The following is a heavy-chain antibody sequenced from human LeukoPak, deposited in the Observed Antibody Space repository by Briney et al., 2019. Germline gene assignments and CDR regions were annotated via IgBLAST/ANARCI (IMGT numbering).Heavy chain of an antibody. J-gene: IGHJ4*02. CDR1: DGSINAYY. CDR3: ARYDSTWDNFDY. V-gene: IGHV4-4*07. D-gene: IGHD3-22*01. Sequence: SETLSLTCTVSDGSINAYYWTWIRQPAGEGLEWIGRIHTSGSTYYNPSLKGRALMTLDKPNNQFSLELKSLTAADTAVYYCARYDSTWDNFDYWGQGTLVTVSS. CDR2: IHTSGST.